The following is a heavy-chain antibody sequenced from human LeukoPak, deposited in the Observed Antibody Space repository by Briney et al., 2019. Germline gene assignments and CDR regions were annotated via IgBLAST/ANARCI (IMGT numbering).Heavy chain of an antibody. Sequence: GGSLRLSCAASGFTFSSYWMSWVRQAPGKGLEWVANIKQDGSEKYYVDSVKGRFTISRDNAKNSLYLQMNSLRAEDTAVYYCARIKLLWFGESDYYYYYMDVWGKGTTVTISS. V-gene: IGHV3-7*01. J-gene: IGHJ6*03. D-gene: IGHD3-10*01. CDR3: ARIKLLWFGESDYYYYYMDV. CDR1: GFTFSSYW. CDR2: IKQDGSEK.